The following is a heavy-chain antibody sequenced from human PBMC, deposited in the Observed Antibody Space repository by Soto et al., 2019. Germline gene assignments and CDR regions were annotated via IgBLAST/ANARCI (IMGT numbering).Heavy chain of an antibody. CDR2: ISTHNGHT. D-gene: IGHD3-3*01. V-gene: IGHV1-18*01. CDR1: GYTFTNYG. CDR3: ARDYDVDY. Sequence: QVHLVQSGTELKKPGASVKVSCKTSGYTFTNYGMNWVRQAPGQGLEWMGWISTHNGHTNYARKSQARITVTADTSTSTVYMEMRSLTSDDTAMYYCARDYDVDYWGQGTLVTVSS. J-gene: IGHJ4*02.